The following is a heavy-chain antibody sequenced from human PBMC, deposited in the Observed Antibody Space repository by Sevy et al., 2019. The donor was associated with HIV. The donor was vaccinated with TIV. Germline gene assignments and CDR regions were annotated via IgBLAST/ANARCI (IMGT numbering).Heavy chain of an antibody. D-gene: IGHD3-22*01. Sequence: EGSLRLSCAVSGFTFSNAWMNWVHQAPGTALQWVGLIESKIDGETTDYAAPVKGRFTISREDSKNTVYLQMNSLKIEDTAVYYCATAHGYYDSSPFDYWGPGTLVTVSS. V-gene: IGHV3-15*04. CDR1: GFTFSNAW. CDR3: ATAHGYYDSSPFDY. J-gene: IGHJ4*02. CDR2: IESKIDGETT.